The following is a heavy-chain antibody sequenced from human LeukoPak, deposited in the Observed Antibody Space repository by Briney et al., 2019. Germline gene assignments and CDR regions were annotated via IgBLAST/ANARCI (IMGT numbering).Heavy chain of an antibody. J-gene: IGHJ4*02. CDR3: TRDAGWLIDY. V-gene: IGHV4-59*01. D-gene: IGHD3-16*01. CDR1: DDSISDYY. Sequence: PSETLSLICTVSDDSISDYYRGWIRQPPGKGLEWIGYFYNSGRSTYNPSLKSRVTISADTSKNHFSLKLNSVTTADTAVYYCTRDAGWLIDYWGQGILVTVSS. CDR2: FYNSGRS.